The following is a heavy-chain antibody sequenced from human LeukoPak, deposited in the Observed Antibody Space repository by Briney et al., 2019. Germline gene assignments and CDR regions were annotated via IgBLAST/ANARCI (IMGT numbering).Heavy chain of an antibody. Sequence: SETLSLTCTVSGGSITAGNHHWVWIRQPPGKGLEWIGSVYYSGSIFSDTSHKSRVTISGDTSKNQFSLSLSSVTAADTAVYYCARLNPGYVTAPHDSWGQGMLVTVSS. CDR1: GGSITAGNHH. J-gene: IGHJ5*01. D-gene: IGHD3-16*01. V-gene: IGHV4-39*01. CDR3: ARLNPGYVTAPHDS. CDR2: VYYSGSI.